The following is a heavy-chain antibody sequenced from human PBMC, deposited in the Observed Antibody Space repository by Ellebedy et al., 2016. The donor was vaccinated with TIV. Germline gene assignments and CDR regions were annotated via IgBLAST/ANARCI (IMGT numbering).Heavy chain of an antibody. D-gene: IGHD1-26*01. V-gene: IGHV4-39*07. J-gene: IGHJ4*02. Sequence: SETLSLTXTVSGGSISSSSYYWGWIRQPPGKGLEWIGSIYYSGSTYYNPSLKSRVTISVDTSKNQFSLKLSSVTAADTAVYYCASSGTQVDYWGQGTLVTVSS. CDR2: IYYSGST. CDR1: GGSISSSSYY. CDR3: ASSGTQVDY.